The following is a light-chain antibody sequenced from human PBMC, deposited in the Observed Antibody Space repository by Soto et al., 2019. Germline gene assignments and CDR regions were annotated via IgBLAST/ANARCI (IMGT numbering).Light chain of an antibody. Sequence: EIVLTQSPGTLSLSPGERATLSCRASQSVSSSYLAWYQQKPGQAPRLLIYGASSRATGIPDRFSGSGSGTDFTLTIRSLEPEDFAVYYCQQYGSSPRFTFGPGTKVDIK. CDR3: QQYGSSPRFT. J-gene: IGKJ3*01. CDR1: QSVSSSY. CDR2: GAS. V-gene: IGKV3-20*01.